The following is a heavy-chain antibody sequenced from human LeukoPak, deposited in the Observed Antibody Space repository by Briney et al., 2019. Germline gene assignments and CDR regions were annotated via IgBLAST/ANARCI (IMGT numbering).Heavy chain of an antibody. CDR1: GLTVSTTS. V-gene: IGHV3-53*01. D-gene: IGHD1-26*01. J-gene: IGHJ3*01. Sequence: GGSLRLSCAASGLTVSTTSMTWVRQAPGKGLEWVSDILDDGRIYYADSVKGRFTISRDHSQNKVNLQMDNLRAEDAAIYYCGSYRRAYDVWGQGTVVTVSS. CDR3: GSYRRAYDV. CDR2: ILDDGRI.